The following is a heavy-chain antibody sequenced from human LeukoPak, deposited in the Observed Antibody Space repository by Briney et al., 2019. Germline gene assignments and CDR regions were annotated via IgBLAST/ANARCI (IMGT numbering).Heavy chain of an antibody. V-gene: IGHV4-4*07. Sequence: TSETLSLTCTVSGGSINSYYWSWIRQPAGKGLECIGRISSSGSTNYNPSLKSRVTMSVDTSKNQFSLKLSSVTAADTAVYYCARVVAYFPYYMDVWGKGTTVTVSS. CDR1: GGSINSYY. J-gene: IGHJ6*03. CDR3: ARVVAYFPYYMDV. D-gene: IGHD2-2*01. CDR2: ISSSGST.